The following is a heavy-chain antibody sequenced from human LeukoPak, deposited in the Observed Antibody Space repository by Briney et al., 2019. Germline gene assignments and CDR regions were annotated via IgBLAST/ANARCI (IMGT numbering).Heavy chain of an antibody. D-gene: IGHD3-10*02. CDR2: ITSTGSII. J-gene: IGHJ6*04. V-gene: IGHV3-11*04. CDR3: AELGITMIGGV. CDR1: GFTFSDYY. Sequence: GGALRLSCAASGFTFSDYYMSWIRQAPGKGLEWVSYITSTGSIIHYTDSVKGRFTISRDNAKNSLYLQMNSLRAEDTAVYYCAELGITMIGGVWGKGTTVTISS.